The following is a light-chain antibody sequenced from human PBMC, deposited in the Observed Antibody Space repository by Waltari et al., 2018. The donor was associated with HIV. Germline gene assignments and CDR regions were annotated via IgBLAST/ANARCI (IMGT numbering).Light chain of an antibody. V-gene: IGLV4-69*01. CDR2: VKSDGSH. J-gene: IGLJ3*02. Sequence: QLVLTQSPSASASLGASVKFTCTLNSGYANYAIAWHQQQPKKGPRFLMKVKSDGSHIKGDGIPDRFSGSSSGAERYLTISSLQSEDEADYYCAAWDDSLNAWVFGGGTKLTVL. CDR1: SGYANYA. CDR3: AAWDDSLNAWV.